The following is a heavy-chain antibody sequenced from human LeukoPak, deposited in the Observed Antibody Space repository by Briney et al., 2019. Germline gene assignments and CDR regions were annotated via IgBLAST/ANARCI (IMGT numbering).Heavy chain of an antibody. CDR1: GFTFSTYG. V-gene: IGHV3-66*01. J-gene: IGHJ4*02. CDR2: IYSGGST. CDR3: ARVYDILTGPYYFDY. Sequence: GGSLRLSCVASGFTFSTYGMSWVRQAPGKGLEWVSVIYSGGSTYYADSVKGRFTISRDNSKNTLYLQMNSLRAEDTAVYYCARVYDILTGPYYFDYWGQGTLVTVSS. D-gene: IGHD3-9*01.